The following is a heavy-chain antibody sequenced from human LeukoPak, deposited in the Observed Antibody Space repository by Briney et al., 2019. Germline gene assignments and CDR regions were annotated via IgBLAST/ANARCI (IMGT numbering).Heavy chain of an antibody. CDR2: IFSGGST. V-gene: IGHV3-66*04. J-gene: IGHJ4*02. Sequence: GGSLRLSCAASGFTVSSSYMAWVRQAPGKGLEWVSIIFSGGSTYYADSVKGRFTISRDNSMNTLYLQMKSLRAEDTAVYYCARHLNLYYFDYWGQGTVVTVSS. CDR3: ARHLNLYYFDY. CDR1: GFTVSSSY. D-gene: IGHD3-9*01.